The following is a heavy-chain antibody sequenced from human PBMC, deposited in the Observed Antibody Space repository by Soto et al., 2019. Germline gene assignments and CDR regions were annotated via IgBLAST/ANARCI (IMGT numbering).Heavy chain of an antibody. CDR3: ATGTVVTPRY. D-gene: IGHD2-15*01. J-gene: IGHJ4*02. Sequence: QVQLQESGPGLVKPSQTLSLTCTVSGGSISSGGYYWSWIRQHPGKGLEWIGYIYYGGSTYYSPSLQSRVTISVDTSQNQFSLKLSSVTAADTAVFYCATGTVVTPRYLGQGTLVTVSS. CDR1: GGSISSGGYY. V-gene: IGHV4-31*03. CDR2: IYYGGST.